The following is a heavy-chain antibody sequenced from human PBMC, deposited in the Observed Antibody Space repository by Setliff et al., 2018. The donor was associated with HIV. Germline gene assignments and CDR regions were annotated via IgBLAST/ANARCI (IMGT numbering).Heavy chain of an antibody. D-gene: IGHD3-22*01. CDR2: INPNSGGT. V-gene: IGHV1-2*02. CDR3: ARVPLGYDSSGFYGVIDYFQL. Sequence: ASVKVSCKASGYTLAGYFMHWVRQAPGQGLEWMGWINPNSGGTNYAQKFQGRVTMTRDTSISTAYLDLSRLRSDDTAVYYCARVPLGYDSSGFYGVIDYFQLWGQGTPVTVSS. CDR1: GYTLAGYF. J-gene: IGHJ1*01.